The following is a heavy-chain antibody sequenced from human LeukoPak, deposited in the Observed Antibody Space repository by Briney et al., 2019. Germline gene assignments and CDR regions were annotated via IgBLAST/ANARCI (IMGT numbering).Heavy chain of an antibody. CDR2: ISSSSSYI. D-gene: IGHD5-18*01. CDR1: GFTFSSYS. J-gene: IGHJ3*02. Sequence: GGSLRLSCAASGFTFSSYSMNWVRQAPGKGLEWVSSISSSSSYIYYGDSVKGRFTISRDNAKNSLYLQMNSLRAEDTAVYYCARDRDTAMVPDAFDIWGQGTMVTVSS. V-gene: IGHV3-21*01. CDR3: ARDRDTAMVPDAFDI.